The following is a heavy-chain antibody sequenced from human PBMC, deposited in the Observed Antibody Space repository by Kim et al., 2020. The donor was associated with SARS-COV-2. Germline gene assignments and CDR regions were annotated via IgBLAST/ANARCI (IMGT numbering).Heavy chain of an antibody. CDR3: ARGASGSYRWGYYFDY. V-gene: IGHV4-59*09. J-gene: IGHJ4*02. Sequence: SLKSRVTISVDTSKNQFSLKLSSVTAADTAVYYCARGASGSYRWGYYFDYWGQGTLVTVSS. D-gene: IGHD1-26*01.